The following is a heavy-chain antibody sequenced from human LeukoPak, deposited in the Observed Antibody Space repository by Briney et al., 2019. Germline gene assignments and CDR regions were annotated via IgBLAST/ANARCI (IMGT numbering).Heavy chain of an antibody. D-gene: IGHD1-26*01. CDR3: AREGARAYFDY. CDR1: GFTFSSYS. V-gene: IGHV3-48*01. CDR2: ISSGSSTV. Sequence: GSLRLSCAASGFTFSSYSMTWVCQTPGKGLQWVSYISSGSSTVYYADSVRGRFTISRDNSKNTLYLQMNSLRAEDTAVYYCAREGARAYFDYWGQGTLVTVSS. J-gene: IGHJ4*02.